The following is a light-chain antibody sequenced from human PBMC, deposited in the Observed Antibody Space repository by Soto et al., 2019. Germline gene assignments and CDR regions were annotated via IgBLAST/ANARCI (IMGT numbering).Light chain of an antibody. Sequence: ELGVTQSPGTLSLSPGERATLSCMARQSVSSTYLAWYQHKPGQAPRILIYGASSRATGIPDRFSGSRSGTAFTLTISRREPEDFAVYYCQQDGYSQYTFGQGTQLEIK. CDR2: GAS. V-gene: IGKV3-20*01. J-gene: IGKJ2*01. CDR1: QSVSSTY. CDR3: QQDGYSQYT.